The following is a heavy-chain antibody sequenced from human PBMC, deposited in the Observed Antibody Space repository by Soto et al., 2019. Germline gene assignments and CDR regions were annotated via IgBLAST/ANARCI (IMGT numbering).Heavy chain of an antibody. CDR3: ASGIQLWLRRINNGYSG. CDR2: IIPMFGTA. D-gene: IGHD5-18*01. Sequence: QVQLVQSGDEVKKPESSVKVSCKAPGGTFSTYAISWVRQAPGQGLEWMGGIIPMFGTANYAQRFQDSVTITADESTNTVYMELSSLRSEDTAVYFCASGIQLWLRRINNGYSGWGQGTLVTVSS. CDR1: GGTFSTYA. V-gene: IGHV1-69*12. J-gene: IGHJ4*02.